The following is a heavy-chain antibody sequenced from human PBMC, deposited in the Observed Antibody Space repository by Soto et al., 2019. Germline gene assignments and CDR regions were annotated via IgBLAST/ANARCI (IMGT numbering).Heavy chain of an antibody. CDR3: ARPEIAAPLGGPNYYYSYYMDV. D-gene: IGHD6-6*01. CDR2: ISAYNGNT. J-gene: IGHJ6*03. CDR1: GYTFTSYG. Sequence: QVQLVQSGAEVKKPGASVKVSCKASGYTFTSYGISWVRQAPGQGLEWMGWISAYNGNTNYAQKLQGRVTMTTDTSTSTAYMELRSLRPDDTAVYYCARPEIAAPLGGPNYYYSYYMDVWGKGTTVTVSS. V-gene: IGHV1-18*01.